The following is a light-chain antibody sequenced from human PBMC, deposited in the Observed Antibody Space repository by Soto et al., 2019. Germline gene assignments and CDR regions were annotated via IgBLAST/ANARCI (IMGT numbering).Light chain of an antibody. Sequence: EIVMTQSPATLSVSPGQRSTLSCRASQSISNLLAWYQQKPGQAPRPLMYGASTRATGFPDRFSGSGSGTDFTLTISRLEPEDFAVYYCQQYGSSPTTFGQGTKWIS. CDR2: GAS. CDR3: QQYGSSPTT. V-gene: IGKV3-20*01. CDR1: QSISNL. J-gene: IGKJ1*01.